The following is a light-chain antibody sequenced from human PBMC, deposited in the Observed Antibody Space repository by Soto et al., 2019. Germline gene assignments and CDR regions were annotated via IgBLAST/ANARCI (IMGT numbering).Light chain of an antibody. V-gene: IGKV3-20*01. CDR2: GAS. CDR3: QQYGSSPWT. J-gene: IGKJ1*01. Sequence: EIVLTQSPGTLSLSPGETATLSCRASQSVTISYLAWYQQKPGQAPRLLIYGASSRATGIPDRFSGSGSGTDFTLTISRLEPEDFAVYYCQQYGSSPWTFGQGTKVEIK. CDR1: QSVTISY.